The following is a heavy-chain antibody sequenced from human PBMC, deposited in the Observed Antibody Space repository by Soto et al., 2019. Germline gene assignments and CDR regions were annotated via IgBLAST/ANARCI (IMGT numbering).Heavy chain of an antibody. D-gene: IGHD2-2*01. CDR2: IYPGDSDT. CDR1: GYSFTSYW. J-gene: IGHJ6*02. V-gene: IGHV5-51*01. Sequence: GESLKISCKGSGYSFTSYWIGWVRQMPGKGLEWMGIIYPGDSDTRYSPSFQGQVTISADKSISTAYLQWSSLKASDTAMYYCARRVLGYCSSTSCSKDYYGMDVWGQGTTVTVSS. CDR3: ARRVLGYCSSTSCSKDYYGMDV.